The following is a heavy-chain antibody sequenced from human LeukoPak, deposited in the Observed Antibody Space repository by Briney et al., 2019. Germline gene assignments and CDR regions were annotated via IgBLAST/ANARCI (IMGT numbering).Heavy chain of an antibody. CDR3: TTALNFDILTGLYQPIAAFDV. D-gene: IGHD3-9*01. CDR1: GYTFTGYY. V-gene: IGHV1-2*02. Sequence: ASVKVSCKASGYTFTGYYMHWVRQAPGQGLEWMGWINPNSGGTNYAQKFLGRVTMTRDTSISTAYMELSSLITDDTGVYYCTTALNFDILTGLYQPIAAFDVWGQGTLVTVSS. J-gene: IGHJ3*01. CDR2: INPNSGGT.